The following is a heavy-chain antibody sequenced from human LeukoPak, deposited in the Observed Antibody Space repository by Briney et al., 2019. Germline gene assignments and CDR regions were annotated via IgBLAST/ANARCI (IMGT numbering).Heavy chain of an antibody. D-gene: IGHD2-2*01. Sequence: GASVKVSCTASGYTFTSYGISWVRQAPGQGLEWMGWISAYNGNTNYAQKLQGRVTMTTDTSTSTAYMELRSLRSDDTAVYYCARSVVPAAIVYYFDYWGQGTLVTVSS. CDR3: ARSVVPAAIVYYFDY. J-gene: IGHJ4*02. V-gene: IGHV1-18*01. CDR2: ISAYNGNT. CDR1: GYTFTSYG.